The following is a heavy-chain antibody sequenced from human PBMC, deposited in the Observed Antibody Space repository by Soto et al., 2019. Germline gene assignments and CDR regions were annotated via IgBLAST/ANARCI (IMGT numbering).Heavy chain of an antibody. Sequence: GGSLRLSCAASGFTFSSYWMSWVRQAPGKGLEWVANIKQDGSEKYYVDSVKGRFTISRDNAKNSLYLQMNSPRAEDTAVYYCARVDRYGGKYYSSGMDVWGQGPRVTVSS. J-gene: IGHJ6*02. CDR2: IKQDGSEK. V-gene: IGHV3-7*05. CDR1: GFTFSSYW. D-gene: IGHD3-16*01. CDR3: ARVDRYGGKYYSSGMDV.